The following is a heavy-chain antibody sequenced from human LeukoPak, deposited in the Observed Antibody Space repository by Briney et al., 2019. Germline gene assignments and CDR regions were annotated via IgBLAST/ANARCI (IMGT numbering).Heavy chain of an antibody. J-gene: IGHJ5*02. CDR1: GFTLSTYA. CDR2: ISAGGGST. V-gene: IGHV3-23*01. D-gene: IGHD6-13*01. Sequence: GGSLRLSCAASGFTLSTYAMNWVRQAPGRGLEWVSGISAGGGSTYYADSVKGRFTISRDNSKNTLYLQMNSLTVEDTAVYYCAKSPRSAADNWFDPWGQGTLVTVSS. CDR3: AKSPRSAADNWFDP.